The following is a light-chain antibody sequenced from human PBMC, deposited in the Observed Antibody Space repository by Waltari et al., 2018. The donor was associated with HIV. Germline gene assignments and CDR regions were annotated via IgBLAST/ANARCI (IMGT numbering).Light chain of an antibody. CDR2: GNS. J-gene: IGLJ2*01. CDR1: SSNIGAGYG. V-gene: IGLV1-40*01. CDR3: QSYDSNLSGV. Sequence: QSVLTQPPSVSGAPGQRVTISCTGSSSNIGAGYGVHWYQQFPGTAPKLLIYGNSNRPSGVPDRFSGSKSGTSASLAITGLQAEDEADYYCQSYDSNLSGVFGGGTKLTDL.